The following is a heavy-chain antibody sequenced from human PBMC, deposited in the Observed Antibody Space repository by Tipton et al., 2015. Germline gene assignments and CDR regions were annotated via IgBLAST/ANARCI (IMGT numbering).Heavy chain of an antibody. CDR1: GGPISRSPHY. J-gene: IGHJ4*02. CDR2: IYYTGST. V-gene: IGHV4-39*07. CDR3: ARASSLAHDYGAYYFDY. Sequence: GLVKPSETLSLACSVSGGPISRSPHYWGWIRQPPGKGLEWIGSIYYTGSTYYNPSLKSRVTISVDTSKNQFSLNLSSVTAADTAVYYCARASSLAHDYGAYYFDYWGQGTLVTVSS. D-gene: IGHD4-17*01.